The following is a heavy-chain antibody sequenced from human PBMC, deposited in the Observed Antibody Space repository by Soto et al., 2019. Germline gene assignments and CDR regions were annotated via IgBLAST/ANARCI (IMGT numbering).Heavy chain of an antibody. Sequence: ETLSLTCPVSGGSISSYYWSWIRQPPGKGLEWIGYIYYSGSTNYNPSLKSRVTISVDTSKNQFSLKLSSVTAADTAVYYCAGDYGGYNWFDPWGQGTLVTVYS. CDR2: IYYSGST. J-gene: IGHJ5*02. CDR3: AGDYGGYNWFDP. D-gene: IGHD4-17*01. CDR1: GGSISSYY. V-gene: IGHV4-59*01.